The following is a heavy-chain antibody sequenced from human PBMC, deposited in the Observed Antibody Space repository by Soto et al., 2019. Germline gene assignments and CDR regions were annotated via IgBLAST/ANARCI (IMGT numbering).Heavy chain of an antibody. CDR2: IWYDGSNK. CDR3: ARDSSSGYYSLPDS. D-gene: IGHD3-22*01. Sequence: GGSLRLSCAASGFTFSSYAMHWVRQAPGTGLEWVAVIWYDGSNKYYADSVKGRFTISRDNSKNTLYPQMNSLRAEDTAVYYCARDSSSGYYSLPDSWGQGTLVTVSS. CDR1: GFTFSSYA. V-gene: IGHV3-33*08. J-gene: IGHJ5*01.